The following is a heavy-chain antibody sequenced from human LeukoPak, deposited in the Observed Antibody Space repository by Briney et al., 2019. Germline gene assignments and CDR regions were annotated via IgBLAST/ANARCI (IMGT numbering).Heavy chain of an antibody. CDR3: ASAWSDYYGMDV. Sequence: GGSLRLSCAASGFTFSSYSMNWVRQAPGKGLEWVGRIRSKTNNYATAYAASVKGRFTFSRDDLKSTAYLQMNSLETDDTAVYYCASAWSDYYGMDVWGQGTTVTVSS. CDR1: GFTFSSYS. CDR2: IRSKTNNYAT. D-gene: IGHD1-1*01. V-gene: IGHV3-73*01. J-gene: IGHJ6*02.